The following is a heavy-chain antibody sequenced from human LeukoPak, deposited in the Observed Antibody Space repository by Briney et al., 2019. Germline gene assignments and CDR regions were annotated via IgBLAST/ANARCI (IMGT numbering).Heavy chain of an antibody. Sequence: GGSLRLSCAASGFTFSSYSMNWVREAPGKGLEWVSSISSSSSYIYYADSVKGRFTISRDNAKNSLYLQMNSLRAEDTAVYYCARFGSGWYYFDHWGQGTLVTVSS. CDR1: GFTFSSYS. D-gene: IGHD6-19*01. CDR3: ARFGSGWYYFDH. CDR2: ISSSSSYI. J-gene: IGHJ4*02. V-gene: IGHV3-21*01.